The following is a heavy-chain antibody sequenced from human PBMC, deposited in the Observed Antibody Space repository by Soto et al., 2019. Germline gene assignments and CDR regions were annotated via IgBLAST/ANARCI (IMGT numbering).Heavy chain of an antibody. D-gene: IGHD3-3*01. CDR1: GFTFSSYW. J-gene: IGHJ4*02. CDR2: INSDGSST. V-gene: IGHV3-74*01. Sequence: GGSLRLSCAASGFTFSSYWMHWVRQAPGKGLVWVSRINSDGSSTSYADSVKGRFTISRDNAKNTLYLQMNSLRAEDTAVYYCARGKRITIFGVVTRYDYWGQGTLVTVSS. CDR3: ARGKRITIFGVVTRYDY.